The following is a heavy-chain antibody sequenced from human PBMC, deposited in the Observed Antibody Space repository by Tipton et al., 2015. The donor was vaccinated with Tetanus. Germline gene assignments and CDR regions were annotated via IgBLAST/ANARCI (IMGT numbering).Heavy chain of an antibody. D-gene: IGHD6-19*01. Sequence: TLSLTCAVHGGSPSSFYWSWIRQPPGKGLEWVSVMYSGGDTYYVDSVKGRFSISRDNAKNTPYLQMNSLRVEDTAVYYCVRDGGSSGWLAYWGQGTLVTVSS. CDR1: GGSPSSFY. J-gene: IGHJ4*02. CDR2: MYSGGDT. CDR3: VRDGGSSGWLAY. V-gene: IGHV3-53*01.